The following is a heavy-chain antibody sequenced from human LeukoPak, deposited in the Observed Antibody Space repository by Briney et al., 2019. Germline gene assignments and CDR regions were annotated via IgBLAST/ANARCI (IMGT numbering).Heavy chain of an antibody. J-gene: IGHJ3*01. D-gene: IGHD6-13*01. CDR3: AKPGMAFSFHV. Sequence: PGGSLRLSCTTSGFNFRAYWMGWVRQAPGRGLEWVAFIRYDGSLQYSVDSVKGRFTVSRDNSKSTLFLQMNSLRAEDTAVYYCAKPGMAFSFHVWGQGTMVTVSS. CDR2: IRYDGSLQ. CDR1: GFNFRAYW. V-gene: IGHV3-30*02.